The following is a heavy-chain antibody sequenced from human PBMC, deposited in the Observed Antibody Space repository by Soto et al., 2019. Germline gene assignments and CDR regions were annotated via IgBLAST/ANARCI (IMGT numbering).Heavy chain of an antibody. CDR2: VIPIFGTA. D-gene: IGHD5-18*01. V-gene: IGHV1-69*01. CDR1: GGTFSSYA. J-gene: IGHJ6*02. CDR3: ARGRADEDTAIAAIGYYYGMDV. Sequence: QVQLVQSGAEVKKPGSSVKVSCKSSGGTFSSYAISWVRQAPGQGLEWLGGVIPIFGTANYAQKFQGRVTINADESTSTAYMELSSLRSEDTAVYYCARGRADEDTAIAAIGYYYGMDVWGQGTTVTVSS.